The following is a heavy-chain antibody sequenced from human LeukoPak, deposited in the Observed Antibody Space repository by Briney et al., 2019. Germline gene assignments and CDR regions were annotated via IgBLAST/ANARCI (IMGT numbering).Heavy chain of an antibody. J-gene: IGHJ6*02. CDR2: INPDGSEK. CDR1: GFTFSTYW. Sequence: GGSLRLSCAASGFTFSTYWMAWVRQAPGKGLEWVANINPDGSEKYYVDSVKGRLTVSRDNAKNSLFLQMNSLRAEDTAVYYCARGHCGMDVWGQGTTVTVSS. CDR3: ARGHCGMDV. V-gene: IGHV3-7*01.